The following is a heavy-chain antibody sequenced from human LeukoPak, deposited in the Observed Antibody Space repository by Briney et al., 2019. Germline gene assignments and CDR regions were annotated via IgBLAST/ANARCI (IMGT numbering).Heavy chain of an antibody. V-gene: IGHV3-23*01. D-gene: IGHD1-26*01. CDR2: ISGSGGST. J-gene: IGHJ3*02. CDR1: GFTFSSYA. Sequence: GGSLRLSCAASGFTFSSYAMSWVRQAPGKGLEWVSAISGSGGSTYYADSVKGRFTISRDNSKNTLYLQMNSLRAEDTAVYYCAKDGGTWELLLARGDAFDIWGQGTMVTVSS. CDR3: AKDGGTWELLLARGDAFDI.